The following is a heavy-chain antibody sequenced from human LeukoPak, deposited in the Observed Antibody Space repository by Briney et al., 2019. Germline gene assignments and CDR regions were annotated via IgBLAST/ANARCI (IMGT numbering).Heavy chain of an antibody. CDR1: GGSLSGYY. D-gene: IGHD2-2*01. CDR3: ARGRTTWRFDP. J-gene: IGHJ5*02. V-gene: IGHV4-34*01. CDR2: IDDSESA. Sequence: PSETLSLTCAVYGGSLSGYYWSWIRQPPGKGLEWIGEIDDSESAIYNPSLKSRVTISVDTSKNQFSLKINSVTAADTAMYYCARGRTTWRFDPWGQGTLVTVSS.